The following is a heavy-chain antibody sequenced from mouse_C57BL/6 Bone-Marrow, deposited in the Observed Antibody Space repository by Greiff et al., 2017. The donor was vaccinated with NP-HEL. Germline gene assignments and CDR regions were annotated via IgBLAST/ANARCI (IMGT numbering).Heavy chain of an antibody. J-gene: IGHJ3*01. V-gene: IGHV3-6*01. CDR2: ISYDGSN. D-gene: IGHD2-1*01. Sequence: ESGPGLVKPSQSLSLTCSVTGYSITSGYYWNWIRQFPGNKLEWMGYISYDGSNNYNPSLKNRISITRDTSKNQFFLKLNSVTTEDTATYYCARDYGNYCAYWGQGTLVTVSA. CDR1: GYSITSGYY. CDR3: ARDYGNYCAY.